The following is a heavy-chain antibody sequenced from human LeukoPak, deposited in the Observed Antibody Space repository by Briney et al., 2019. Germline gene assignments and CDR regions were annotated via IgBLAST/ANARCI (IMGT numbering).Heavy chain of an antibody. J-gene: IGHJ4*02. V-gene: IGHV4-59*01. Sequence: SETLSLTCTVSGGSISSYYWSWIRQPPGKGLEWIGYIYYSGSTNYNPSLKSRVTISVDTSKNQFSLKLSSVTAADTAVYYCARDMGPRSEGFDYRGQGTLVTVSS. CDR2: IYYSGST. CDR1: GGSISSYY. CDR3: ARDMGPRSEGFDY. D-gene: IGHD3-10*01.